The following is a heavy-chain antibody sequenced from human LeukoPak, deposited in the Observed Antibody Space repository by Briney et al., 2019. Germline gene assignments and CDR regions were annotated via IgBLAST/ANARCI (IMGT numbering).Heavy chain of an antibody. V-gene: IGHV4-34*01. CDR1: GGSFSGYY. CDR2: INHSGST. J-gene: IGHJ5*02. D-gene: IGHD1-20*01. Sequence: SETLSLSCAVYGGSFSGYYWSWIRQPPGKGLEWIGEINHSGSTDYNPSLKSRVTISIDKSKNHFSLKLTSVTAADTAIYYCARDTYNWNVDAFDPWGQGTLVTVSS. CDR3: ARDTYNWNVDAFDP.